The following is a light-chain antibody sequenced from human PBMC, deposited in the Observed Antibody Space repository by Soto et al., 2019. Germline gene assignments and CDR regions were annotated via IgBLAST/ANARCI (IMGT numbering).Light chain of an antibody. CDR3: ATWDDSLNGVV. CDR2: SNN. J-gene: IGLJ2*01. Sequence: QSVLTQPPSASGTPGQRVSISCSGGSSNIGTNTVNWYQHHPGTAPKLLIFSNNERPSGVPDQFSGSKSGTSASLAISGLQSDDEADYYCATWDDSLNGVVFGGGTKLTVL. CDR1: SSNIGTNT. V-gene: IGLV1-44*01.